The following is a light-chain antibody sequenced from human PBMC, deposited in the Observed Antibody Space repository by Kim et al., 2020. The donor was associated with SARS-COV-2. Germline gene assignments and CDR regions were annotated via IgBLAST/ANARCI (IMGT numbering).Light chain of an antibody. CDR1: QSVSSY. V-gene: IGKV3-15*01. CDR3: QQYNNWPPWT. J-gene: IGKJ1*01. Sequence: EIVMTQSPATLSVSPGERATLSCRASQSVSSYLAWYQQKPGQAPRLLIYGASTRATGIPARFSGSGSGTEFTLTISSLQSEDFVVYYCQQYNNWPPWTFGQGTKVDIK. CDR2: GAS.